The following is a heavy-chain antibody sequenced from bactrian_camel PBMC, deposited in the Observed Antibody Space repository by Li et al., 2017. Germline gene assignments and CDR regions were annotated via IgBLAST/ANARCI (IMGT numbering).Heavy chain of an antibody. Sequence: QVQLVESGGGSVQAGGSLRLTCKASTNNALRDYMGWFRQAPGKEREGLAVIDAAGRSAYADSVKGRFIISKDNAKNTLYLQMNSLKPEDTAMYYCALTIATQSLCTLREATFFAYWGQGTQVTVS. V-gene: IGHV3S53*01. D-gene: IGHD4*01. CDR1: TNNALRDY. J-gene: IGHJ6*01. CDR2: IDAAGRS. CDR3: ALTIATQSLCTLREATFFAY.